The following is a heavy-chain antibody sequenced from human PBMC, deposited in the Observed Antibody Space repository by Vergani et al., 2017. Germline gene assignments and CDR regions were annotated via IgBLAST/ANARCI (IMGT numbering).Heavy chain of an antibody. J-gene: IGHJ6*02. CDR1: GGSISSYY. CDR3: ASDGTFWSGYSRAYGMDV. Sequence: QVQLQESGPGLVKPSETLSLTCTVSGGSISSYYWSWIRQPPGKGLEWIGYIYYSGSTNYNPSLKSRVTISVDPSKNQFSLKLSSVTAADTAVYYCASDGTFWSGYSRAYGMDVWGQGTTVTVSS. V-gene: IGHV4-59*01. D-gene: IGHD3-3*01. CDR2: IYYSGST.